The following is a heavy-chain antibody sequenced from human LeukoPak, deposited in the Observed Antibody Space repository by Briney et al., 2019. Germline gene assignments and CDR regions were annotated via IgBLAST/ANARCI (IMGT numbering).Heavy chain of an antibody. CDR1: VFTFSDYA. D-gene: IGHD1-26*01. CDR2: IRSKAYGGTT. Sequence: GGSLRLSCTASVFTFSDYAMSWFRQAPGKGLEWVGLIRSKAYGGTTEYAASVKGRFTISRDDSQTIAYLQMNSLKTEDTAVYYCSRGSYAHDYWGQGTLVTVSS. J-gene: IGHJ4*02. V-gene: IGHV3-49*03. CDR3: SRGSYAHDY.